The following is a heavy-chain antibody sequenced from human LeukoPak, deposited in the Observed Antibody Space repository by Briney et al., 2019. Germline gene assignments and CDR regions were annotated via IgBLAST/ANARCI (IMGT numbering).Heavy chain of an antibody. CDR2: IKSDGITI. CDR1: GFTFSNYM. V-gene: IGHV3-74*01. J-gene: IGHJ4*02. D-gene: IGHD1-20*01. CDR3: LRDLNWSLDQ. Sequence: GGSLRLSCAASGFTFSNYMMHWVRQAPGKGLVWVSRIKSDGITITYADSVKGRFTISRDNAKSTLYLQMNSLRAEDTAVYYCLRDLNWSLDQWGQGTLVTVSS.